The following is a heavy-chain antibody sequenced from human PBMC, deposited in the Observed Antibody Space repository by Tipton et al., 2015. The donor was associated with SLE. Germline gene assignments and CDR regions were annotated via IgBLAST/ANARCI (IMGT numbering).Heavy chain of an antibody. CDR2: IIPFQGTE. D-gene: IGHD3-16*01. CDR1: GGSLRGFA. V-gene: IGHV1-69*19. CDR3: AKHDRGRDAFDI. J-gene: IGHJ3*02. Sequence: QLVQSGAEVKKPGSSVKVSCAASGGSLRGFAIGWVRQAPGQGLEWMGGIIPFQGTEKYAQKFLCRVTIGADESTSTVYMELSSLTSEDTAVYYCAKHDRGRDAFDIWGQGTMVTVSS.